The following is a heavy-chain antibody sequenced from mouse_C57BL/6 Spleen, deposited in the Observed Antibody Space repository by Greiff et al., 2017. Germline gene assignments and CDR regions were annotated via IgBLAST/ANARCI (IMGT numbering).Heavy chain of an antibody. CDR1: GYAFSSSW. D-gene: IGHD2-1*01. Sequence: VQLHQSGAELVKPGASVKISCKASGYAFSSSWMNWVKQRPGKGLEWIGQIYPGDGDTNYNGKFKGKATLTADKSSSTAYMQLSSLTSEDSAVYFCARRGYYGNYYAMDYWGQGTSVTVSS. J-gene: IGHJ4*01. CDR2: IYPGDGDT. CDR3: ARRGYYGNYYAMDY. V-gene: IGHV1-80*01.